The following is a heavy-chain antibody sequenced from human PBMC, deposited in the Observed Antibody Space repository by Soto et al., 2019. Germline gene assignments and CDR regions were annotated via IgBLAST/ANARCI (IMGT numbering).Heavy chain of an antibody. CDR2: ISYDGSNK. D-gene: IGHD5-18*01. V-gene: IGHV3-30*18. Sequence: PGGSLRLSCAASGFTFSSYGMHWVRQAPGKGLEWVAVISYDGSNKYYADSVKGRFTISRDNSKNTLYLQMNSLRAEDTAVYYCAKDGSLFQQLWSQNYYYYGMDVWGQGTTVTVSS. CDR1: GFTFSSYG. CDR3: AKDGSLFQQLWSQNYYYYGMDV. J-gene: IGHJ6*02.